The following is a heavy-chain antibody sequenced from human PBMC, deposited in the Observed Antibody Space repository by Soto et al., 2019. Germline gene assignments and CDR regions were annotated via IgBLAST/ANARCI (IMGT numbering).Heavy chain of an antibody. Sequence: QVQLVESGGGVVQPGRSLRLSCAASGFTFSSYAMHWVRQAPGKGLEWVAVISYDGSNKYYADSVKGRFTISRDNSKNTLYLQMNSLRAEDTAVYYCARDTSGSYREDWYFDLWGRGTLVTVSS. D-gene: IGHD1-26*01. V-gene: IGHV3-30-3*01. CDR1: GFTFSSYA. J-gene: IGHJ2*01. CDR3: ARDTSGSYREDWYFDL. CDR2: ISYDGSNK.